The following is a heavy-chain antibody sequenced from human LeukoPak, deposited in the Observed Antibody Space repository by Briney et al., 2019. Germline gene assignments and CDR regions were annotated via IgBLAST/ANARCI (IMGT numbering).Heavy chain of an antibody. CDR1: GGSISSHY. CDR2: IYYSGST. Sequence: SETLSLTCTVSGGSISSHYWSWIRQPPGKGLEWIGYIYYSGSTNYNPSLKSRVTISVGTSKNQFSLKLSSVTAADTAVYYCARGPREEGDFDYWGQGTLVTVSS. V-gene: IGHV4-59*11. CDR3: ARGPREEGDFDY. J-gene: IGHJ4*02.